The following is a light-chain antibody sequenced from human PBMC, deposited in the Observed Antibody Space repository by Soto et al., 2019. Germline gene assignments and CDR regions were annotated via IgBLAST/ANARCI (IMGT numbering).Light chain of an antibody. CDR1: SSDVGGYNY. J-gene: IGLJ2*01. Sequence: QSALTQPASVSGSPGQSITISCTGTSSDVGGYNYVSWYQQHPGKAPKLMIYGVSNRLPGVSNRFSGSKSGNTASLSISGLQAEDEAVYYCCSYAGINIVLFGGGTKLTVL. CDR3: CSYAGINIVL. CDR2: GVS. V-gene: IGLV2-14*01.